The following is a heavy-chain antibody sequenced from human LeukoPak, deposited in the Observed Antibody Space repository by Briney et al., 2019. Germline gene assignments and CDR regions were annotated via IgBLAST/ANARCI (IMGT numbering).Heavy chain of an antibody. CDR3: AKGYCSSTSCYSDY. V-gene: IGHV3-30*18. D-gene: IGHD2-2*01. CDR1: GFTFSSYG. CDR2: ISYDGSNK. Sequence: QSGGSLRLSCAASGFTFSSYGMHWVRQAPGKGLEWVAVISYDGSNKYYADSVKGRLTISRDNSKNTLYLQMNSLRAEDTAVYYCAKGYCSSTSCYSDYWGQGTLVTVSS. J-gene: IGHJ4*02.